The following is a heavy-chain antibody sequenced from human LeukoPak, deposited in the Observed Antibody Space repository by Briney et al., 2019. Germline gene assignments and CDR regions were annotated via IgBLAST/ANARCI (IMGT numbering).Heavy chain of an antibody. D-gene: IGHD1-26*01. Sequence: ATVKMSCKVSGYTFTDYYMHWVQQAPGKGLEWMGLVDPEDGETIYAEKFQGRVTITADTSTDTAYMELSSLRSEDTALYYCATGPYSGSPRRYMDVWGKGTTVTVSS. V-gene: IGHV1-69-2*01. CDR1: GYTFTDYY. CDR2: VDPEDGET. J-gene: IGHJ6*03. CDR3: ATGPYSGSPRRYMDV.